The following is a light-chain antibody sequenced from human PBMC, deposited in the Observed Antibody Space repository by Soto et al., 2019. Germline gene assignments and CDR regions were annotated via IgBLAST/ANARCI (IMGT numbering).Light chain of an antibody. Sequence: EIVMTQSPATLSVSPVERATLSCRASQSVSSNSAWYQQKPGQAPRLLIYGASSRATGIPDRFSGSGSGTDFTLTISRLEPEDFAVYYCQQYGSSRTFGGGTKVDNK. CDR3: QQYGSSRT. CDR1: QSVSSN. J-gene: IGKJ4*01. V-gene: IGKV3-20*01. CDR2: GAS.